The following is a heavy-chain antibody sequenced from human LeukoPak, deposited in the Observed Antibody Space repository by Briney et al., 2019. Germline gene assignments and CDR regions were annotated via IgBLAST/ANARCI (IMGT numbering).Heavy chain of an antibody. D-gene: IGHD6-13*01. V-gene: IGHV4-4*02. Sequence: SETLSLTCAVSGGSISSSNWWSWVRQPPRKGLEWIGEIYHSGSTNYNPSLKSRVTISVDKSKNQFSLKLSSVTAADTAVYYCARGYSSSWYCYDPWGQGTLVTVSS. CDR3: ARGYSSSWYCYDP. J-gene: IGHJ5*02. CDR2: IYHSGST. CDR1: GGSISSSNW.